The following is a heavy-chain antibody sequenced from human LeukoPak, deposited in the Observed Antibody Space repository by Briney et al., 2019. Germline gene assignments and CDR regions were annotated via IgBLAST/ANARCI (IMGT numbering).Heavy chain of an antibody. V-gene: IGHV3-30*19. CDR3: ARASHQWELRLYGMDV. J-gene: IGHJ6*02. Sequence: GGSLRLSCAASGLSFSTYAMHWVRQAPGKGLDWVAVISYDGSNKYYADSVKGRFTISRDNSKNTLYLQMNSLRAEDTAVYYCARASHQWELRLYGMDVWGQGTTVTVSS. CDR1: GLSFSTYA. CDR2: ISYDGSNK. D-gene: IGHD1-26*01.